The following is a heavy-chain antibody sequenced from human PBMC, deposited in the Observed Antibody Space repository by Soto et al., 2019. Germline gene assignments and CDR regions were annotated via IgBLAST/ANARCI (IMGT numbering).Heavy chain of an antibody. CDR1: GDPISAYS. Sequence: SETLSLTCTVSGDPISAYSWSWVRQPPGKGLEWIGNIHYNGNTKYNPSLKSRVSMSVDTSKNQFSLRLISVTAADTAKYFCAREGNLGRWLQPLDFWGQGTLVTVS. CDR2: IHYNGNT. J-gene: IGHJ4*02. CDR3: AREGNLGRWLQPLDF. V-gene: IGHV4-59*01. D-gene: IGHD5-12*01.